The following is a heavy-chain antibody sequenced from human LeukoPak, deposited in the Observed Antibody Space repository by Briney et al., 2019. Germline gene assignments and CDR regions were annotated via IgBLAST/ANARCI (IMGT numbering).Heavy chain of an antibody. CDR1: GFTFSSYA. V-gene: IGHV3-30*04. J-gene: IGHJ4*02. Sequence: GGSLRLSCAASGFTFSSYAVHWVRQAPGKGLEWVAVISYDGSNKYYADSVKGRFTISRDNAKNSLYLQMNSLRAEDTAVYYCARRFFDHWGQGTLVTVSS. CDR2: ISYDGSNK. CDR3: ARRFFDH.